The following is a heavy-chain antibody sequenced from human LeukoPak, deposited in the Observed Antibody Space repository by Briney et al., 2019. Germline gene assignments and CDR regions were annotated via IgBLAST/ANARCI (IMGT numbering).Heavy chain of an antibody. V-gene: IGHV4-59*08. Sequence: SETLSLTCTVSGGSISSYYWSWIRQPPGRGLEWIGYIYYSGSTNYNPSLKSRVTISVDTSKNQFSLKLSSVTAADTAVYYCARLDMVRGVIGMDVWGQGTAVTVSS. CDR1: GGSISSYY. CDR2: IYYSGST. J-gene: IGHJ6*02. D-gene: IGHD3-10*01. CDR3: ARLDMVRGVIGMDV.